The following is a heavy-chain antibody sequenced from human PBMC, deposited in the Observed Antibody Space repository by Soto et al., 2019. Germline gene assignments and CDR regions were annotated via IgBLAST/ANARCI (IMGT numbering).Heavy chain of an antibody. Sequence: ASVKVSCKASGYTFTSYDINWVRQATGQGLEWMGWMNPNSGNTGYAQKFQGRVTMTRNTSISTAYMELSSLRSEDTAVYYCARTIKAAADDAFEIWGQGTMVTVSS. CDR3: ARTIKAAADDAFEI. V-gene: IGHV1-8*01. CDR1: GYTFTSYD. J-gene: IGHJ3*02. CDR2: MNPNSGNT. D-gene: IGHD6-13*01.